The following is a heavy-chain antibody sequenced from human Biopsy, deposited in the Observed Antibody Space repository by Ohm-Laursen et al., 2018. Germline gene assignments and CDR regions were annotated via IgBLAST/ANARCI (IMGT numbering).Heavy chain of an antibody. D-gene: IGHD3-10*01. CDR3: ARDRYYGSESYYSHYNMDV. CDR1: GFTLSSYG. J-gene: IGHJ6*02. Sequence: SLRLSCAASGFTLSSYGIHWVRQAPGKGLEWVAVIWYDGSNKYSADSVKGRFSISRDNSKNTVYLQMNSLRAADTAVYYCARDRYYGSESYYSHYNMDVWGQGTTVSVSS. V-gene: IGHV3-33*01. CDR2: IWYDGSNK.